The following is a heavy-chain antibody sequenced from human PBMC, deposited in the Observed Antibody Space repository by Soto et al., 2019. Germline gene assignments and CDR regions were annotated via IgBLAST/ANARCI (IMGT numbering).Heavy chain of an antibody. CDR3: TTGFMVRGVSSYYWYGMDV. CDR2: IKSKTDGGTT. CDR1: GFTFSNAW. Sequence: GGSLRLSCAASGFTFSNAWMSWVRQAPGKGLEWVGRIKSKTDGGTTDYAAPVKGRFTISRDDSKNTLYLQMNSLKTEDTAVYYCTTGFMVRGVSSYYWYGMDVWGQGTTVTVSS. J-gene: IGHJ6*02. D-gene: IGHD3-10*01. V-gene: IGHV3-15*01.